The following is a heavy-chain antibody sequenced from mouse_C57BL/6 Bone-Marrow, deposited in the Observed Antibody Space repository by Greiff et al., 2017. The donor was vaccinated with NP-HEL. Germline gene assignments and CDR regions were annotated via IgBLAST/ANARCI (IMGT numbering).Heavy chain of an antibody. J-gene: IGHJ2*01. Sequence: EVQLQQSGPELVKPGASVKISCKASGYTFTDYYMNWVKQSHGKSLEWIGDINPNNGGTSYNQKFKGKATLTVDKSSSTAYMELRSLTSEDSAVYYCAREGDYVGYWGQGTTLTVSS. CDR3: AREGDYVGY. CDR2: INPNNGGT. V-gene: IGHV1-26*01. CDR1: GYTFTDYY.